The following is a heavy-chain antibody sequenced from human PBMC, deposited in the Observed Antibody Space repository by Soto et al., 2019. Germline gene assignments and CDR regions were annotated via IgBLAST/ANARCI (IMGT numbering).Heavy chain of an antibody. CDR1: GGTFSSYT. CDR3: ASSSESSGWYYFDY. Sequence: GASVKVSCKASGGTFSSYTISWVRQAPGQGLEWMGRIIPILGIANYAQKFQGRVTITADKSTSTAYMELSSLRSEDTAVYYCASSSESSGWYYFDYWGQGTLVTVSS. CDR2: IIPILGIA. V-gene: IGHV1-69*02. D-gene: IGHD6-19*01. J-gene: IGHJ4*02.